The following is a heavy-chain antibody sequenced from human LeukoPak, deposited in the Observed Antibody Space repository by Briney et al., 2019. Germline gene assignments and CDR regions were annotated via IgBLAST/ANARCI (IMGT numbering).Heavy chain of an antibody. V-gene: IGHV1-46*01. Sequence: ASVKVSCKASGGTFSSYAISWVRQAPGQGLEWMGIINPSGGSTSYAQKFQGRVTMTRDTSTSTVYMELSSLRSEDTAVYYCARDYLELRGYYYYGMDVWGQGTTVTVSS. CDR2: INPSGGST. J-gene: IGHJ6*02. D-gene: IGHD1-7*01. CDR3: ARDYLELRGYYYYGMDV. CDR1: GGTFSSYA.